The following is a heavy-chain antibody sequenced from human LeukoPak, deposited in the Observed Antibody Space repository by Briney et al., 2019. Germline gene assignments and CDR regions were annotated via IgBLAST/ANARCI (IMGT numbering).Heavy chain of an antibody. D-gene: IGHD2/OR15-2a*01. Sequence: PGGSLRLSCAASGFTFSSYRMNWVRQAPGKGLEWVSYISSSSSTIYYADSVKDRFTISRDNAKSSLFLQMHSLRVEDTAVYFCVTDPGLPRLKYYFNNWGRGTQVTVSS. CDR2: ISSSSSTI. J-gene: IGHJ1*01. CDR3: VTDPGLPRLKYYFNN. V-gene: IGHV3-48*04. CDR1: GFTFSSYR.